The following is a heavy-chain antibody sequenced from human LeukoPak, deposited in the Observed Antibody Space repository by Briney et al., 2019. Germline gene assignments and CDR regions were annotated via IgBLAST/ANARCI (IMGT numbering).Heavy chain of an antibody. CDR1: GFSSSGAG. CDR2: IRSKRDGGTT. Sequence: GGSLRLSCAVSGFSSSGAGMSWGRQAPGKGLEWGGHIRSKRDGGTTDYTSPVKGRFSISRDDKKNTLYLQMNSLKTEDTGLYYCTTGFSSDWYYWGQGTPVTVTS. V-gene: IGHV3-15*01. CDR3: TTGFSSDWYY. D-gene: IGHD6-19*01. J-gene: IGHJ4*02.